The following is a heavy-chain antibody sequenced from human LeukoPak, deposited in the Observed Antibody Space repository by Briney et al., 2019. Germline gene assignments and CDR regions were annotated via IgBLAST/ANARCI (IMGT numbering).Heavy chain of an antibody. Sequence: GGSLRLSCSASGFTFSTYWMSWVRQAPGKGLEWVANMKRDGSEIYYVDSVKGRFTISRDNAKNSLYLQMSNLRAEDTAVYFCARGGGLDVWGQGATVTVSS. J-gene: IGHJ6*02. D-gene: IGHD3-16*01. CDR3: ARGGGLDV. V-gene: IGHV3-7*03. CDR1: GFTFSTYW. CDR2: MKRDGSEI.